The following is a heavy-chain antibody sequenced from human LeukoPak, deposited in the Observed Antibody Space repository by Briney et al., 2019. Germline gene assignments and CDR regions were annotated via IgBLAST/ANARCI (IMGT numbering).Heavy chain of an antibody. J-gene: IGHJ4*02. V-gene: IGHV4-39*07. CDR3: AGDYGDYYFDY. D-gene: IGHD4-17*01. Sequence: PSETLSLTCTVSGGSINSASNYWGRIRQPPGKGLEWIGSIYYSGSTSYNPSLKSRVTISVDTSKNQFSLRLSSVTAADTAVYFCAGDYGDYYFDYWGQGTLVTVSS. CDR2: IYYSGST. CDR1: GGSINSASNY.